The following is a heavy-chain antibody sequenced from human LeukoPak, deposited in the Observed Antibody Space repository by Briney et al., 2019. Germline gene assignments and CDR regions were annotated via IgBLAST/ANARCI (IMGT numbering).Heavy chain of an antibody. CDR1: GFTFSSYS. CDR3: AREYYYDSSGYWHFDY. V-gene: IGHV3-48*02. D-gene: IGHD3-22*01. Sequence: GGSLRLSYAAAGFTFSSYSMNWVRQAPGKGLEWVSYISSSSSTIYYADSVKGRFTISRDNAKNSLYLQMNSLRDEDTAVYYCAREYYYDSSGYWHFDYWGQGTLVTVSS. J-gene: IGHJ4*02. CDR2: ISSSSSTI.